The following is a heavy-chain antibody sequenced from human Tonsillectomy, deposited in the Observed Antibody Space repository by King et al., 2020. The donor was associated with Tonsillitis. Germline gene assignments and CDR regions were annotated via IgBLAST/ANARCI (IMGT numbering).Heavy chain of an antibody. D-gene: IGHD3-3*01. CDR2: IYYSGST. Sequence: QLQESGPGLVKPSETLSLTCTVSGGSISSSSYYWGWIRQPPGKGLEWIGSIYYSGSTYYNPSLKSRVTISVDTSKNQFSLKLSSVTAADTAVYYCASDQSNYDFWSGYYTGPIDYWGQGTLVTVSS. CDR3: ASDQSNYDFWSGYYTGPIDY. J-gene: IGHJ4*02. V-gene: IGHV4-39*07. CDR1: GGSISSSSYY.